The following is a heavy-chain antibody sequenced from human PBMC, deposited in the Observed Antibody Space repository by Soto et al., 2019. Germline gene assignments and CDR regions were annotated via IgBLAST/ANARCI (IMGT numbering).Heavy chain of an antibody. V-gene: IGHV3-23*01. Sequence: VQLLESGGGLVQPGGSLRLSCAASGFTFSNYAMSWVRQAPGKALEWVSSINIVGGNTNYADSVRGRFTMSRDDSKNTVFLQMNSLRAEDTAIYYGTKNYYFDSWGQGTLITVSS. CDR1: GFTFSNYA. J-gene: IGHJ4*02. CDR2: INIVGGNT. CDR3: TKNYYFDS.